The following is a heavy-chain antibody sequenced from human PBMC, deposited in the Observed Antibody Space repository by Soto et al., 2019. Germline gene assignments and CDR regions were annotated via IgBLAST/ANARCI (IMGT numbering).Heavy chain of an antibody. V-gene: IGHV1-24*01. Sequence: ASVKVSCKVSGYTLTELSMHWVRQAPGKGLEWMGGFDPEDGETIYAQKFQGRVTMTEDTSTDTAYMELSSLRSEDTAVYYCATDGSSSTSYSDWGQGTLVTVSS. CDR3: ATDGSSSTSYSD. D-gene: IGHD2-2*01. CDR2: FDPEDGET. CDR1: GYTLTELS. J-gene: IGHJ4*02.